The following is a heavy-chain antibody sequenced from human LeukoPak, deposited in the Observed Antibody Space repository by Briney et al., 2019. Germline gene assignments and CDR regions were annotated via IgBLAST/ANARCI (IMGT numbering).Heavy chain of an antibody. CDR2: ISHDGSNE. D-gene: IGHD4-17*01. Sequence: PGRSLILSCVASGFPFSSYTMHWVRQAPGKGLEWVTFISHDGSNEGYADSVKGRFTISRDNSKNTLYLQMNSLRAEDTAVYYCAKGATVTPLYYYYYYMDVWGKGTTVTVSS. J-gene: IGHJ6*03. V-gene: IGHV3-30*04. CDR1: GFPFSSYT. CDR3: AKGATVTPLYYYYYYMDV.